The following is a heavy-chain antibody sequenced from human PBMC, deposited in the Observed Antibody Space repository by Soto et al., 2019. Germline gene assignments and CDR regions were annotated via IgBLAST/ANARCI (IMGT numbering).Heavy chain of an antibody. V-gene: IGHV3-23*01. D-gene: IGHD2-15*01. CDR3: TRGGGSCCFDC. Sequence: EVQLLESGGGLVQPGGSLILSCAASGFTFSTYAMSWVRQAPGKGLEWVSAISGSGSSTYYADSVKGRFTISRDNSKNTLDLQMNGRRAEDTAVYYCTRGGGSCCFDCWGQGTLVTVSS. CDR1: GFTFSTYA. J-gene: IGHJ4*02. CDR2: ISGSGSST.